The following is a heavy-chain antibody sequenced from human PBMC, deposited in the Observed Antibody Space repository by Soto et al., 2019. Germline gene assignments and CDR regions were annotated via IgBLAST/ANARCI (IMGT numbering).Heavy chain of an antibody. Sequence: PGGSLRLSCAASGFTYDDYAMHWVRQAPGKGLEWVSGISWNSGRIGYADSVKGRFTISRDNAKNSLYLHMNSLRREDTALYYCATGNQVTLVREATFEHRGKGTLGTV. V-gene: IGHV3-9*01. D-gene: IGHD3-10*01. CDR1: GFTYDDYA. CDR2: ISWNSGRI. J-gene: IGHJ4*02. CDR3: ATGNQVTLVREATFEH.